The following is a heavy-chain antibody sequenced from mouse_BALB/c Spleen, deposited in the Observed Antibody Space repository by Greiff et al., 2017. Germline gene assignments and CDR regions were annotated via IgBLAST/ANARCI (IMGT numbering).Heavy chain of an antibody. Sequence: VQLKQSGPELVKPGASVKISCKASGYTFTDYNMHWVKQSHGKSLEWIGYIYPYNGGTGYNQKFKSKATLTVDNSSSTAYMELRSLTSEDSAVYYCARLYGNSFDYWGQGTTLTVSS. CDR1: GYTFTDYN. V-gene: IGHV1S29*02. CDR3: ARLYGNSFDY. J-gene: IGHJ2*01. D-gene: IGHD2-10*02. CDR2: IYPYNGGT.